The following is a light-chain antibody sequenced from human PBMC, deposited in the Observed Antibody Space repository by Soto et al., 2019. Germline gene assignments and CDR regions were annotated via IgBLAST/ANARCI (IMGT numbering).Light chain of an antibody. CDR2: GNS. CDR3: QSYDSSLSGVV. J-gene: IGLJ2*01. V-gene: IGLV1-40*01. Sequence: QSVLTQPPSVSGAPGQRGTISCTGSSSNIGAGYDVHWYQQLPGTAPKLLISGNSNRPSGVPDRFSGSKSGTSASLAINGLQAEDEADYYCQSYDSSLSGVVFGGGTKLTVL. CDR1: SSNIGAGYD.